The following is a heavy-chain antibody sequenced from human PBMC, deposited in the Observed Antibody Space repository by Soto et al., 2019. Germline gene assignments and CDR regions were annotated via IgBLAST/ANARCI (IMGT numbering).Heavy chain of an antibody. CDR2: VIPILGTA. CDR1: GGSLRNSV. J-gene: IGHJ4*02. CDR3: ARLGHPGH. V-gene: IGHV1-69*01. Sequence: QVQLAQSGAAVKKPESSVKVSCTASGGSLRNSVISWVRQAPAQRLEWMGRVIPILGTANYAHKFQGRVTMTADEATSTAYMDLSSLSPDDTAVYYCARLGHPGHWGPGTLVIVSS.